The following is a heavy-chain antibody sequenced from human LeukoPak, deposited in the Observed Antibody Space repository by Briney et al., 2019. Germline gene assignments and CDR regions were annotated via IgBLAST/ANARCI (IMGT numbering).Heavy chain of an antibody. D-gene: IGHD3-3*01. CDR3: ASGRWSDYLDY. CDR2: ISYDGSNK. CDR1: GFSISSYA. Sequence: PGGSLRLSCAASGFSISSYAMHWVRQAPGKGLEWVAVISYDGSNKYYADSVKGRFTISRDNSKNTLYLQMNSLRAEDTAVYYCASGRWSDYLDYWGQGTLVTVSS. V-gene: IGHV3-30-3*01. J-gene: IGHJ4*02.